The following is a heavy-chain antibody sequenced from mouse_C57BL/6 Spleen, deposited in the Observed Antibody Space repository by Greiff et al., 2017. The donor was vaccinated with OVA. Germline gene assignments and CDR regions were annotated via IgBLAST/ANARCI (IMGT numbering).Heavy chain of an antibody. CDR2: IDPSDSYT. V-gene: IGHV1-69*01. CDR3: ARKRGPCVDY. CDR1: GYTFTSYW. Sequence: VQLQQPGAELLMPGASVKLSCKASGYTFTSYWMHWVKQRPGQGLEWIGEIDPSDSYTNYNQKFKGKSTLTVDKSSSTAYMQLSSLTSEDSAVYYCARKRGPCVDYWGQGTTLTVSS. J-gene: IGHJ2*01.